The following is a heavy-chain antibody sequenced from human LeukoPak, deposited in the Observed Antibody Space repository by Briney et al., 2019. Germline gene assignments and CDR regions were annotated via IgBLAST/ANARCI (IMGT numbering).Heavy chain of an antibody. V-gene: IGHV1-2*02. CDR3: ARSGSTGYSLDY. J-gene: IGHJ4*02. CDR2: IDPNSGDT. Sequence: GASVKVSCKSSGYSFTFYFIHWVRQAPGQGLEWMGCIDPNSGDTKYAQKFQGRVSMPRDTSTRTAYMELSRLTSDDTAVYFCARSGSTGYSLDYWGQGTLVTVSS. CDR1: GYSFTFYF. D-gene: IGHD3-22*01.